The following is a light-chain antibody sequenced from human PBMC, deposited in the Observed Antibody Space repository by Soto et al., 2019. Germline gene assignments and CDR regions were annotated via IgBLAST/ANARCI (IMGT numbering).Light chain of an antibody. CDR1: QSVSSSY. J-gene: IGKJ2*01. Sequence: EIVLTKSPGTLSLSPGERATLSCRASQSVSSSYLAWYQQKPGQAPRLLIYGASSRPTGIPDRFSGSGSGTDFTRTISRLEPEDFAVYYCQQYGSSPYTFGQGTKLDIK. CDR2: GAS. V-gene: IGKV3-20*01. CDR3: QQYGSSPYT.